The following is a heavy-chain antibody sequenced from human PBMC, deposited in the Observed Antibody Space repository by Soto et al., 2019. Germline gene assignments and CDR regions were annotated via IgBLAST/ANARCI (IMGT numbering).Heavy chain of an antibody. D-gene: IGHD2-15*01. CDR3: ARDLVVVAATPLGGMDV. Sequence: GGSLRLSCAASGFTFSSYGMRWVRQAPGKGLEWVAVIWYDGSNKYYADSVKGRFTISRDNSKNTLYLQMNSLRAEDTAVYYCARDLVVVAATPLGGMDVWGQGTTVTVSS. CDR2: IWYDGSNK. J-gene: IGHJ6*02. CDR1: GFTFSSYG. V-gene: IGHV3-33*01.